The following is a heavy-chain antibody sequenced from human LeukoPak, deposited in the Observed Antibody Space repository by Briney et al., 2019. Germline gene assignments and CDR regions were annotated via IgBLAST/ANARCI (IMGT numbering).Heavy chain of an antibody. CDR1: GFTFSSYA. Sequence: HPGGSLRLSCAASGFTFSSYAMNWVRQAPGKGLEWVSTITTSGGSTYYADSVKGRFTISRDNAKNSLYLQMNSLRAEDTAVYFCAGGLLEWLVDYWGQGTLVTVSS. D-gene: IGHD3-3*01. V-gene: IGHV3-23*01. CDR3: AGGLLEWLVDY. CDR2: ITTSGGST. J-gene: IGHJ4*02.